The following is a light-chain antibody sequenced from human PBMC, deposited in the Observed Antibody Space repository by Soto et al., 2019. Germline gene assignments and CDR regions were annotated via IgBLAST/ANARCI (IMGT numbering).Light chain of an antibody. V-gene: IGKV3D-15*01. J-gene: IGKJ5*01. CDR3: QQHNQWPIT. CDR2: YIS. CDR1: QSAGTF. Sequence: EIVMTQPPATLSVSPGETASLSCRASQSAGTFLAWYQQKPGQAPRLLIYYISTRATGIPARFSGSGSGTEFTLTINSLQSEDSAVYYCQQHNQWPITFGQGTRLEIK.